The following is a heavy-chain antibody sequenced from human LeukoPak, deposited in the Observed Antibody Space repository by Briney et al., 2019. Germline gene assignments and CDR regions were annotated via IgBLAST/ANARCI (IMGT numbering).Heavy chain of an antibody. CDR1: GYTFTDYD. Sequence: RGASVKVSCKTSGYTFTDYDVHWVRQAPGQGLEWMGWINPNSATTNYAQRLQGRVTFTRDTSLSVAYMELSSLTSEDAALYFCARGDFGETNTAFDVWGQGTLVAVSS. CDR3: ARGDFGETNTAFDV. D-gene: IGHD4-17*01. CDR2: INPNSATT. V-gene: IGHV1-8*03. J-gene: IGHJ3*01.